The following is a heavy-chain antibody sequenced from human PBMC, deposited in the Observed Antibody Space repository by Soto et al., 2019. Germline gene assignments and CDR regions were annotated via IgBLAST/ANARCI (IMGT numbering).Heavy chain of an antibody. CDR1: GGSISSSSYY. CDR2: IYYSGST. Sequence: SETLSLTCTVSGGSISSSSYYWGWIRQPPGKGLEWIGSIYYSGSTYYNPSLKSRVTISVDTSKNQFSLKLSSVTAADTAVYYCAKRRADYYYYYGMDVWGQGTTVTVSS. V-gene: IGHV4-39*01. CDR3: AKRRADYYYYYGMDV. J-gene: IGHJ6*02.